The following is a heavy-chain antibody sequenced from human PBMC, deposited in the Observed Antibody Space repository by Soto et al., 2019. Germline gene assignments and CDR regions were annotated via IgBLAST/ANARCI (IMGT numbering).Heavy chain of an antibody. CDR2: ISGSGGST. J-gene: IGHJ4*02. CDR3: AKGSGDQLLSTFDY. D-gene: IGHD2-2*01. V-gene: IGHV3-23*01. Sequence: GGSLRLSCAGSGFTFSRYVMSWVRQAPGKGLEWVSAISGSGGSTYFADSVKGRFTISRDNSKNTLYLQMNRLRAEDTAVYYCAKGSGDQLLSTFDYWGQGTLVTVSS. CDR1: GFTFSRYV.